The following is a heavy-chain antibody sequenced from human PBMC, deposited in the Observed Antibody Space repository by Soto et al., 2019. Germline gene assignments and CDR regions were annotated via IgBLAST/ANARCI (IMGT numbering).Heavy chain of an antibody. V-gene: IGHV4-30-4*01. CDR1: GGSISSVYDC. D-gene: IGHD7-27*01. Sequence: QVQLQESGPILVKPSQTLSLTCTVSGGSISSVYDCWSWIRQSPDKGLEWIGHIYNGGSTYNNPSLTXRXTXSXXTSKNPFSLQLRSVTAADTAVSYCARGPSGDKVDSWGQGTLVTVSS. CDR3: ARGPSGDKVDS. J-gene: IGHJ4*02. CDR2: IYNGGST.